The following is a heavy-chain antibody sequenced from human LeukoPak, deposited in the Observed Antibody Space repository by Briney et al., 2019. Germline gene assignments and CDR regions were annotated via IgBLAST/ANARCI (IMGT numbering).Heavy chain of an antibody. CDR2: ISYDGSSK. CDR1: GFTFSTYA. J-gene: IGHJ4*02. V-gene: IGHV3-30*04. D-gene: IGHD2-15*01. Sequence: PGGSLRLSCAASGFTFSTYAMHWVRQAPGKGLEWVAVISYDGSSKYYADSVKGRFTISRDNSKNTLYLQMNSLRAEDTAVYYCAKDGCYSCYYFDYWGQGTLVTVSS. CDR3: AKDGCYSCYYFDY.